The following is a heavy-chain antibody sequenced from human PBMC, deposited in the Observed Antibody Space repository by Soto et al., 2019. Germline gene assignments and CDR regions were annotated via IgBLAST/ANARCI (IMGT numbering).Heavy chain of an antibody. V-gene: IGHV1-3*01. CDR3: ARALYSSSWYRGPRGCFDY. CDR2: INAGNGNT. Sequence: QVQLVQSGAEVKKPGASVKVSCKASGYTFTSYAMHWVRQAPGQRLEWMGWINAGNGNTKYSQKFQGSVTITRDTSASTAYMELSSLRSEDTAVYYCARALYSSSWYRGPRGCFDYWGQGTLVTVSS. CDR1: GYTFTSYA. D-gene: IGHD6-13*01. J-gene: IGHJ4*02.